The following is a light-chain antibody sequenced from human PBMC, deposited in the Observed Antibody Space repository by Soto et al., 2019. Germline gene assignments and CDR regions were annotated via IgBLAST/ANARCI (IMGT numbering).Light chain of an antibody. V-gene: IGLV4-69*01. CDR3: QTWGTGIPWV. CDR2: LNSDGSH. Sequence: QPVLTQSPSASASLGASVKLTCTLSSGHSSYAIAWHQQQPEKGPRYLMKLNSDGSHSKGDGIPDRFSGSSSGAERYLPISSLQSEDEADDYCQTWGTGIPWVFGGGTKLTVL. CDR1: SGHSSYA. J-gene: IGLJ3*02.